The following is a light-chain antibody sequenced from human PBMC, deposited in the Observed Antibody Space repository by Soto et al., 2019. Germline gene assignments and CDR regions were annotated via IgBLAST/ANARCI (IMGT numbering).Light chain of an antibody. CDR2: KAS. CDR3: QQYNTYPLT. Sequence: DIQMTQSPSTLSASVGDSVTITCRASQSISPWLAWYQQKPGKAPTLLIYKASSLEGGVPSRFRGRVSGTDFNITISSLQPDDLETYYCQQYNTYPLTFGGGTTVEIK. J-gene: IGKJ4*01. V-gene: IGKV1-5*03. CDR1: QSISPW.